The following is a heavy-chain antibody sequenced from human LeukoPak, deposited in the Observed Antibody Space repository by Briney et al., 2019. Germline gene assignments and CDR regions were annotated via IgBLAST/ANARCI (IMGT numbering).Heavy chain of an antibody. CDR1: GYSISSGYY. D-gene: IGHD2-2*01. CDR3: ARTYCSSTSCFMAYFDY. J-gene: IGHJ4*02. Sequence: PSETLSLTCTVSGYSISSGYYWGWIRQPPGKGLEWIGSIYHSGSTYYNPSLKSRVTISVDTSKNQFSLKLGSVTAADTAVYYCARTYCSSTSCFMAYFDYWGQGTLVTVSS. CDR2: IYHSGST. V-gene: IGHV4-38-2*02.